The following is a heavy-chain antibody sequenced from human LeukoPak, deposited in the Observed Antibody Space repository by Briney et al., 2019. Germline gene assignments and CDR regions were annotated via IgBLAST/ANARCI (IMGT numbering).Heavy chain of an antibody. J-gene: IGHJ4*02. CDR2: TSSSDAGT. D-gene: IGHD2-21*01. CDR3: AKAPVTSCRGAYCYPFDS. Sequence: GGSLRLSCPASGFTLSTYAMSWVRQPPGKVLEWVASTSSSDAGTYHADSVRGRFTISRDNSKNTVYLQMNNLRAEDAVVYFCAKAPVTSCRGAYCYPFDSWGQGTLVTVSS. V-gene: IGHV3-23*01. CDR1: GFTLSTYA.